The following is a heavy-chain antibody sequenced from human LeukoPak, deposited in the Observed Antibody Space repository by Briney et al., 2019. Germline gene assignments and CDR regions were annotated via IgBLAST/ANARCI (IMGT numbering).Heavy chain of an antibody. Sequence: AEPLTLTCALYGGSFSSYYWSWIRQPPGKGLEWLGEINQNGSTYYNPSLKSRVTISVDKSKNQFSLKLSSVTAADTAVYYCARDRKTADYCYYMDVWGKGTTVTVSS. CDR2: INQNGST. V-gene: IGHV4-34*01. CDR1: GGSFSSYY. J-gene: IGHJ6*03. CDR3: ARDRKTADYCYYMDV. D-gene: IGHD3-16*02.